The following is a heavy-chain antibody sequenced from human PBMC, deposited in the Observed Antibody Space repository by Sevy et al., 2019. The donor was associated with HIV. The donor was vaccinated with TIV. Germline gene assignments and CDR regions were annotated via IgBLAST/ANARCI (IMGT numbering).Heavy chain of an antibody. D-gene: IGHD1-1*01. Sequence: GGSLRLSCAASGFTFTSFSMHWVRQAPGKGLEWVATISYDGSNKYYADSGKGRFTISRDNSKNYLYLQMNSLRAEDTAVYCCALERLSSNVAEYFQNWGQGTLVTVSS. V-gene: IGHV3-30-3*01. CDR2: ISYDGSNK. CDR1: GFTFTSFS. CDR3: ALERLSSNVAEYFQN. J-gene: IGHJ1*01.